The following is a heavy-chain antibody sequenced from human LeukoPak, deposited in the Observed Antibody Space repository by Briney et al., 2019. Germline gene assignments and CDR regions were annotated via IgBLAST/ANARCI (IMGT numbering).Heavy chain of an antibody. V-gene: IGHV1-2*02. CDR3: EREGSSGHDWYGFDV. CDR2: MYFNSGAT. J-gene: IGHJ3*01. CDR1: GFTFSNYY. Sequence: GASVKLFCNASGFTFSNYYIQWLRQAPGQGLEWVGWMYFNSGATRYGPKFQGRVTMTRDTSISTAYMELSSMRSDDTAMYYCEREGSSGHDWYGFDVWGQETMVTVPS. D-gene: IGHD5-12*01.